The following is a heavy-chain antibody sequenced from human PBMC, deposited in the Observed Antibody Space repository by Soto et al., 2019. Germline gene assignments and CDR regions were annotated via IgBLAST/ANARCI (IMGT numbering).Heavy chain of an antibody. J-gene: IGHJ4*02. V-gene: IGHV3-9*01. CDR2: ISCNSGSI. CDR1: GFTFDDYA. Sequence: EVQLVESGGGLVQPGRSLRLSCAASGFTFDDYAMHWVRQAPGKGLEWVSRISCNSGSIGSADSVKGRSIISRDNAKNSLYLPMNSLKAEHTALYYCAKAVGSYGNFDYWGQGPLVTVSS. D-gene: IGHD5-18*01. CDR3: AKAVGSYGNFDY.